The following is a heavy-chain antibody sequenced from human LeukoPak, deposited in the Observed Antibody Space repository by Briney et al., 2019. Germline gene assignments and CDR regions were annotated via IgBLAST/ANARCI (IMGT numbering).Heavy chain of an antibody. CDR2: IIPIFGTA. D-gene: IGHD3-22*01. J-gene: IGHJ4*02. V-gene: IGHV1-69*13. CDR1: GYTFSTYG. CDR3: ARDSAEYYYDSSGYYAETSPFDY. Sequence: SVKVSCKASGYTFSTYGISWVRQAPGQGLEWMGGIIPIFGTANYAQKFQGRVTITADESTSTAYMELSSLRSEDTAVYYCARDSAEYYYDSSGYYAETSPFDYWGQGTLVTVSS.